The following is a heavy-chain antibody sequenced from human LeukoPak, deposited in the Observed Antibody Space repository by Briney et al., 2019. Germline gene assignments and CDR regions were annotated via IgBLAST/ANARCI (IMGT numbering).Heavy chain of an antibody. D-gene: IGHD6-19*01. CDR1: GYSFTSYW. V-gene: IGHV5-51*01. Sequence: GESLKISCKGSGYSFTSYWIGWVRQMPGKGLEWMGIIYPGDSDTRYSPSFRGQVTISADKSISTAYLQWSSLKASDTAMYYCARLRIAVAGTSLPDYYYYYMDVWGKGTTVTISS. CDR3: ARLRIAVAGTSLPDYYYYYMDV. J-gene: IGHJ6*03. CDR2: IYPGDSDT.